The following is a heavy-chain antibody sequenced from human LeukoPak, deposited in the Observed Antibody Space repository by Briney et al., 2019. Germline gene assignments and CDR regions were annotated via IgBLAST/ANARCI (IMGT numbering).Heavy chain of an antibody. CDR2: IKPNSGDT. J-gene: IGHJ6*03. Sequence: ASVKASCKASGYTFTDYYMHWVRQAPGQGLEWMGWIKPNSGDTNSAQKFQGRVTLTRDTSISTAYMELSNLRSDDTAVYYCARAGTESKWGLPRADYYYMDVWAKGTTVTVSS. CDR1: GYTFTDYY. V-gene: IGHV1-2*02. D-gene: IGHD7-27*01. CDR3: ARAGTESKWGLPRADYYYMDV.